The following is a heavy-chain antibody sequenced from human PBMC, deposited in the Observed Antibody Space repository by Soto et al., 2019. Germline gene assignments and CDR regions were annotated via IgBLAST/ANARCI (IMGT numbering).Heavy chain of an antibody. CDR3: ATSTGSYVDIVSSTTRGYFDH. J-gene: IGHJ4*02. CDR2: ILPGDSDT. D-gene: IGHD5-12*01. Sequence: PGESLKISCEGYRYIFNTYSVGWVRHLPGQGLEWRARILPGDSDTRYSPSFEGQAPLSVDSSISTAYLQWISLKASDTAIYYCATSTGSYVDIVSSTTRGYFDHWGQGALVTVSS. CDR1: RYIFNTYS. V-gene: IGHV5-51*01.